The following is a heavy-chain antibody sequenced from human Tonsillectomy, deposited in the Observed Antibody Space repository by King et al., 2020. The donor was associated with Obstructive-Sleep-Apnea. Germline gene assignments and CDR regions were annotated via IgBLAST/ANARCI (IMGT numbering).Heavy chain of an antibody. V-gene: IGHV1-46*01. Sequence: QLVQSGAEVKKPGASVKVSCKASGYTFTSYYMHWVRQAPGQGLEWMGIINPSGGSTSYAQKFQGRVTMTRDTSTSTVYMELSSLRSEDTAVYYCARDPFAAGTGSYYYYGMDVWGQGTTVTVSS. J-gene: IGHJ6*02. D-gene: IGHD6-13*01. CDR1: GYTFTSYY. CDR2: INPSGGST. CDR3: ARDPFAAGTGSYYYYGMDV.